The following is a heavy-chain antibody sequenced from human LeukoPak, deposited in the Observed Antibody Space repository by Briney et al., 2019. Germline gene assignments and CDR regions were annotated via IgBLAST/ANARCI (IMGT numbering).Heavy chain of an antibody. CDR1: GGSFSGYY. Sequence: SETLSLTCAVYGGSFSGYYWSWIRQPPGKGLEWIGEINHSGSTNHNPSLKSRVTISVDTSKNQFSLKLSSVTAADTAVYYCAKAYGGNSESWGQGTLVTVSS. V-gene: IGHV4-34*01. J-gene: IGHJ4*02. CDR2: INHSGST. CDR3: AKAYGGNSES. D-gene: IGHD4-23*01.